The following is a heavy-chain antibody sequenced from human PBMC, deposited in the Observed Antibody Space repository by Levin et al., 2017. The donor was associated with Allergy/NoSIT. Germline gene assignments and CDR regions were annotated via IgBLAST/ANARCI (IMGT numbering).Heavy chain of an antibody. D-gene: IGHD5-18*01. J-gene: IGHJ4*02. V-gene: IGHV4-30-2*01. CDR3: ARVAGYSYGYYFDY. Sequence: PSQTLSLTCAVSGGSISSGGYSWSWIRQPPGKGLEWIGNIYLSGSTNDNPSLKSRVTMSVDRSKNPFSLKLIYVTAADTAVYYCARVAGYSYGYYFDYWGPGTLVTVSS. CDR1: GGSISSGGYS. CDR2: IYLSGST.